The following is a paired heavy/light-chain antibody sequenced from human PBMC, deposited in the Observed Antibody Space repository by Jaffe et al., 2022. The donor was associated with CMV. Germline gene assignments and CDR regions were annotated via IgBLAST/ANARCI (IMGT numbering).Heavy chain of an antibody. Sequence: QAHLVESGGGLVKPGGSLRLSCAASGFTFSEYYMGWIRQAPGKGLEWVSYIGTRNSVTNIADSVKGRFTISRDNAKNSLFLQMDSLRAEDTAVYYCARELAIFGAAFDIWGQGTMVTVAS. V-gene: IGHV3-11*05. CDR2: IGTRNSVT. J-gene: IGHJ3*02. D-gene: IGHD3-3*01. CDR3: ARELAIFGAAFDI. CDR1: GFTFSEYY.
Light chain of an antibody. CDR2: GAS. V-gene: IGKV3-20*01. CDR1: QNVRSSY. Sequence: EIVLTQSPGTLSLSPGDRATLSCRASQNVRSSYLAWYQQKPGQPPRLLIYGASSRATGIPDRFSASGFGTDFTLTINRLEPEDFAVYYCQQFGTSPLYTFGQGTKLEIK. CDR3: QQFGTSPLYT. J-gene: IGKJ2*01.